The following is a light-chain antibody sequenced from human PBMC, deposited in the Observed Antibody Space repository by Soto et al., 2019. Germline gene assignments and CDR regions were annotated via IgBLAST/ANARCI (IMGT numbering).Light chain of an antibody. CDR3: QQRSNWPRT. CDR1: QSVSTN. J-gene: IGKJ1*01. V-gene: IGKV3-11*01. CDR2: DVS. Sequence: IVMTQSPDSLSVSPGGRATLSCRASQSVSTNLAWYQQKPGQAPRLLIYDVSNRATGIPARFSGSGSGTDFTLTISSLEPEDFAVYYCQQRSNWPRTFGQGTKVDIK.